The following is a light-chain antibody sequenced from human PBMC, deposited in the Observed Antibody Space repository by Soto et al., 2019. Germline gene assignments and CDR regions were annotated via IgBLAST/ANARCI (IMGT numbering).Light chain of an antibody. CDR3: SAYTARSTLV. CDR1: MRDVGAYNL. J-gene: IGLJ3*02. Sequence: QSALTQPASVSGSAGQSITISCSGTMRDVGAYNLVSWYQQHPGTAPKLIIYEVRNRPSGISSLFSGSRSGNTASLTISGLQSEDEGDYYCSAYTARSTLVFGLGTKLTVL. V-gene: IGLV2-14*01. CDR2: EVR.